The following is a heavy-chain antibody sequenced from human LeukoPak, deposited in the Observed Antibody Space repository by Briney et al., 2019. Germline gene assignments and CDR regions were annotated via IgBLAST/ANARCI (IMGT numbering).Heavy chain of an antibody. D-gene: IGHD7-27*01. CDR3: ARQGGANWGAYYFDY. V-gene: IGHV4-39*01. J-gene: IGHJ4*02. CDR1: CGSISSSSYY. Sequence: PSETVSHIHTVSCGSISSSSYYWGCIRQPPGKGVEWIGSIYYSGSTYYTPSLKSRVTIYVVTSTILFSLKLSSVAAADTSVYYCARQGGANWGAYYFDYWGQGTLVTVSS. CDR2: IYYSGST.